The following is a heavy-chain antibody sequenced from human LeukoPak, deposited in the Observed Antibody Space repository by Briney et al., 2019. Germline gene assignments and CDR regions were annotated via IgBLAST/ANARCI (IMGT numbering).Heavy chain of an antibody. V-gene: IGHV4-34*01. CDR3: ARGRVKNGSSSRPSFRGHNWFDP. D-gene: IGHD6-6*01. CDR1: GGSFSGYY. Sequence: TSETLSLTCAVYGGSFSGYYWSWIRQPPGKGLEWIGEINHSGSTNYNPSLKSRVTISVDTSKNQFSLKLSSVTAADTAVYYCARGRVKNGSSSRPSFRGHNWFDPWGQGTLVTVSS. CDR2: INHSGST. J-gene: IGHJ5*02.